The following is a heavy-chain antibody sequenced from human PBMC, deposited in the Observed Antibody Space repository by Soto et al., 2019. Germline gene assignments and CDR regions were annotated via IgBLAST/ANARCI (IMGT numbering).Heavy chain of an antibody. Sequence: QVQLVESGGGVVQPGRSLRLSCAASGFTFSSYGMHWVRQAPGKGLEWVAVISYDGSNKYYADSVKGRFTISRDNSKNTLYLQMNRLRPEDTAVYYCAKEGGWLAHNWFDPWGQGTLVTVSS. CDR1: GFTFSSYG. V-gene: IGHV3-30*18. J-gene: IGHJ5*02. D-gene: IGHD6-19*01. CDR2: ISYDGSNK. CDR3: AKEGGWLAHNWFDP.